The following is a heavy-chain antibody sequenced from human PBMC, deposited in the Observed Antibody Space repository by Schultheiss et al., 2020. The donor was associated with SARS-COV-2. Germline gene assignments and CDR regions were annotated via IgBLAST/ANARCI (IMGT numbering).Heavy chain of an antibody. CDR3: ASEEGYCTNGVCYTNLGY. D-gene: IGHD2-8*01. Sequence: SETLSLTCAVSGDSVTSSKWWSWVRQPPGKGLEWIGEIYHSGSTNYNPSLKSRVSLSLDMSKNQFSLKLSSVTAADTAVYYCASEEGYCTNGVCYTNLGYWGQGTLVTVSS. CDR1: GDSVTSSKW. J-gene: IGHJ4*02. V-gene: IGHV4-4*02. CDR2: IYHSGST.